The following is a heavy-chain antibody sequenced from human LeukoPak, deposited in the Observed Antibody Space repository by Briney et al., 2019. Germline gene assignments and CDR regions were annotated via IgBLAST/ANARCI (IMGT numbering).Heavy chain of an antibody. CDR1: GFTFSSYG. D-gene: IGHD3-22*01. CDR3: AKAWANYYDSSGYYYDPDPFDY. J-gene: IGHJ4*02. Sequence: GGSLRLSCAASGFTFSSYGMHWVRQAPGKGLEWVAVIWYDGSNKYYADSVKGRFTISRGNSKNTLYLQMNSLRAEDTAVYYCAKAWANYYDSSGYYYDPDPFDYWGQGTLVTVSS. CDR2: IWYDGSNK. V-gene: IGHV3-33*06.